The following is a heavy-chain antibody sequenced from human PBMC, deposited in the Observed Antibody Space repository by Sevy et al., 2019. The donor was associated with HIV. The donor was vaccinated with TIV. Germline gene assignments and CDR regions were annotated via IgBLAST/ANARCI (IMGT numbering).Heavy chain of an antibody. J-gene: IGHJ3*01. CDR2: IRNSNT. CDR3: AKAIPAAAGTGAFDV. CDR1: GFTFSSFH. D-gene: IGHD6-13*01. V-gene: IGHV3-23*01. Sequence: GGSLRLSCAASGFTFSSFHMTWVRQAPGKGLEWVSTIRNSNTFYADSVKGRFTISIDNSKNTLGLQMNILRAEDTAIYSCAKAIPAAAGTGAFDVWGQGTMVTVS.